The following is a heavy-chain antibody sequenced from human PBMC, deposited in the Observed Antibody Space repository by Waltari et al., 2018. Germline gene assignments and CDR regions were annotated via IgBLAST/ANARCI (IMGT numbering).Heavy chain of an antibody. CDR2: INHSGST. J-gene: IGHJ4*02. D-gene: IGHD5-18*01. CDR3: ARGPRGYSYGYGRY. Sequence: QVQLQQWGAGLLKPSETLSLTCAVYGGSFSGYYWSWIRQPPGKGLEWIGEINHSGSTNYNPSLNSRVTISVDTSKNQFSRKLSSVTAADTAVYYCARGPRGYSYGYGRYWGQGTLVTVSS. V-gene: IGHV4-34*01. CDR1: GGSFSGYY.